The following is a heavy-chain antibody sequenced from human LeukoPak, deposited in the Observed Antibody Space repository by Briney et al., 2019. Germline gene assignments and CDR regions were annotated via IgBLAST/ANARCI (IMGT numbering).Heavy chain of an antibody. Sequence: PGGSLRLSCAASGFTFTKYWMTWVRQAPGKGLEWLGNIKQDGSDKNYMDSVKGRFTISRDNTKNSVYLQMSSLRAEDTAVYYCAREVWGPGYWGQGTLVTVSS. CDR2: IKQDGSDK. CDR1: GFTFTKYW. J-gene: IGHJ4*02. D-gene: IGHD7-27*01. CDR3: AREVWGPGY. V-gene: IGHV3-7*01.